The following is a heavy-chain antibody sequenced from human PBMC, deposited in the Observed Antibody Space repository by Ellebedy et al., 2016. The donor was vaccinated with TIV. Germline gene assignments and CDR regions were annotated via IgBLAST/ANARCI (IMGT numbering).Heavy chain of an antibody. CDR1: GFTFSSYG. D-gene: IGHD5-18*01. V-gene: IGHV3-30*18. J-gene: IGHJ4*02. CDR2: ISYDGSNK. Sequence: GESLKISCAASGFTFSSYGMHWVRQAPGKGLEWVAVISYDGSNKYYADSVKGRFTISRDKSKNTLYLQMNSLRAEDTAVYYCAKGVYSYGLYYFDYWGQGTLVTVSS. CDR3: AKGVYSYGLYYFDY.